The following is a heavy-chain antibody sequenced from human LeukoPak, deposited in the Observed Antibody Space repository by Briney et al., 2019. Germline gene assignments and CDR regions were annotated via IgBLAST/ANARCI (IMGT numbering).Heavy chain of an antibody. J-gene: IGHJ4*02. V-gene: IGHV4-34*12. D-gene: IGHD2-2*02. CDR3: ARHVRLETHTQHLDY. Sequence: PSETLSLTCAVNGASFSGYYWSWIRQSPGKGLEWIGEIFHTGYTKYNPSLKSRVTMSIDTSRNQFSLKLTSVTAADTAIYYCARHVRLETHTQHLDYWGQGSLVTVS. CDR1: GASFSGYY. CDR2: IFHTGYT.